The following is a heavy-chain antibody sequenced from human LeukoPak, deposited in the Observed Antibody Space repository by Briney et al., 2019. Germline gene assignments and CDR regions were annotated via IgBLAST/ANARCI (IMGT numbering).Heavy chain of an antibody. CDR3: ARKTNPWVYFDL. Sequence: SETLSLTCAVYGGSFSGYYWSWIRQPPGKGLEWIGEINHSGSTNYNPSLKSRVTISVDTSKNQFSLKLSSVTAADTAVYYCARKTNPWVYFDLWGRGTLVTASS. CDR2: INHSGST. CDR1: GGSFSGYY. V-gene: IGHV4-34*01. D-gene: IGHD1-14*01. J-gene: IGHJ2*01.